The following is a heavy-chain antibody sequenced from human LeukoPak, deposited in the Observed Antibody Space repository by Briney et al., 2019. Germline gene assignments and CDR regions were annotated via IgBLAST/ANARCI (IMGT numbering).Heavy chain of an antibody. CDR3: VKGGYYGSGSPLET. D-gene: IGHD3-10*01. CDR2: IGSNGGTI. J-gene: IGHJ3*01. V-gene: IGHV3-64D*09. CDR1: GFTFSSYT. Sequence: GGSLRLSCSASGFTFSSYTMHWVRQAPGKGLEYASTIGSNGGTIYYADSVKGRFTISRDNSKNTLYPQMSSLRPEDTAVYYCVKGGYYGSGSPLETWGQGTMVTVSS.